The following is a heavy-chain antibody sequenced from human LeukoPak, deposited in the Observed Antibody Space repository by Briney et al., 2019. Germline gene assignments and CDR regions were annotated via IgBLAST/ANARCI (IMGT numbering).Heavy chain of an antibody. D-gene: IGHD3-22*01. V-gene: IGHV4-59*08. CDR1: GGSISSYY. Sequence: KPSETMSLTCTAAGGSISSYYWSWIRQPPGDVLDLIGYIYYSCTNYNPSLKSRVAILIATSKIKLSFKLRTVTAADTAAYYCGRHYDNDVYYYVHFDSWGQGTLVTVS. CDR2: IYYSCT. J-gene: IGHJ4*02. CDR3: GRHYDNDVYYYVHFDS.